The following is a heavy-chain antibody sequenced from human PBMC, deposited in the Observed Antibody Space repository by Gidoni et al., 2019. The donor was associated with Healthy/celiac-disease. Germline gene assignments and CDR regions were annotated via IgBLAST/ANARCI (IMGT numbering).Heavy chain of an antibody. Sequence: QMQLVQSGPEVKNPGTSVKVSCKASGFTFTNSAVQWVRQARGQGLEWIGWILVGSGNTNYARKFQERVTITRDMSKSTAYMELSSMRSEDTAVYYCAAEADYYGSGSYRGDYWGQGTLITVSS. V-gene: IGHV1-58*01. D-gene: IGHD3-10*01. CDR3: AAEADYYGSGSYRGDY. CDR1: GFTFTNSA. CDR2: ILVGSGNT. J-gene: IGHJ4*02.